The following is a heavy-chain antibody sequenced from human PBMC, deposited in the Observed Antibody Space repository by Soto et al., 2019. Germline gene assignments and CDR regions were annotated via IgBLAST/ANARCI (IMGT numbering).Heavy chain of an antibody. J-gene: IGHJ4*02. Sequence: GGSLRLSCSASGFTVSSSYMTWVRQAPGKGLEWVSAISGSGGSTYYADSVKGRFTISRDNSKNTLYLQMNSLRAEDTAVYYCAKDREVNYGNYRLTYDYWGQGTLVTVSS. CDR1: GFTVSSSY. V-gene: IGHV3-23*01. CDR2: ISGSGGST. CDR3: AKDREVNYGNYRLTYDY. D-gene: IGHD4-17*01.